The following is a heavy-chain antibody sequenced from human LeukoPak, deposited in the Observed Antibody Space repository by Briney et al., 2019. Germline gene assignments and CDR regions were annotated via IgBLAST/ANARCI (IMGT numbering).Heavy chain of an antibody. J-gene: IGHJ4*02. CDR1: GFTFSRSA. Sequence: GGSLRLSCAASGFTFSRSAMTWVRQAPGKGLDWVSSISSSGNTYYADSVKGRFTISRDNSKNMLYLQMNSLRAEDTAVYYCVKGRISEDGLDFWGQGTLVTVSS. CDR2: ISSSGNT. CDR3: VKGRISEDGLDF. D-gene: IGHD6-13*01. V-gene: IGHV3-23*01.